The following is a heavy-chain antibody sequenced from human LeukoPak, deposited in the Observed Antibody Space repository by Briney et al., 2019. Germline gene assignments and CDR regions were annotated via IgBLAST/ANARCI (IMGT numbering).Heavy chain of an antibody. CDR2: IHYSGST. V-gene: IGHV4-59*01. CDR3: ARGFSFDYDFWSGYYGDMDV. Sequence: PSETLSLTCTVSGGSISSYYWSWIRQPPGKGLEWSGYIHYSGSTNYNPSLKSRVTISVDTSKNQFSLKLSSVTAADTAVYYCARGFSFDYDFWSGYYGDMDVWGKGTTVTVSS. J-gene: IGHJ6*03. D-gene: IGHD3-3*01. CDR1: GGSISSYY.